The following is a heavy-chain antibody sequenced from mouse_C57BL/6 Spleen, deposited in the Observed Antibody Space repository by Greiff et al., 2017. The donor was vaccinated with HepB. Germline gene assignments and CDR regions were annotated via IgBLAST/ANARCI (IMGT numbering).Heavy chain of an antibody. CDR2: IYPGDGDT. V-gene: IGHV1-80*01. Sequence: QVQLQQSGAELVKPGASVKISCKASGYAFSSYWMNWVKQRPGKGLEWIGQIYPGDGDTNYNGKFKGKATLTADKSSSTAYMQLRSLTSEDSAVYFCARSGYYYGSRDYWGQGTTLTVSS. CDR3: ARSGYYYGSRDY. J-gene: IGHJ2*01. CDR1: GYAFSSYW. D-gene: IGHD1-1*01.